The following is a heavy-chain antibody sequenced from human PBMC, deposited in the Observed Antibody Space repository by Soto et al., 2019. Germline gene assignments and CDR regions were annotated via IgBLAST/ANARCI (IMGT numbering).Heavy chain of an antibody. CDR2: IIPILGIA. V-gene: IGHV1-69*08. CDR3: ARDPSAGDTAGY. D-gene: IGHD2-21*01. Sequence: QVQLVQSGAEVKKPGSSVKVSCKASGGTFSSYTISWVRQAPGQGLEWMGRIIPILGIANYAQKFQGRVTIPADKSTRTAYMELSSLRSEDTAVYDCARDPSAGDTAGYWGQGTLVTVSS. CDR1: GGTFSSYT. J-gene: IGHJ4*02.